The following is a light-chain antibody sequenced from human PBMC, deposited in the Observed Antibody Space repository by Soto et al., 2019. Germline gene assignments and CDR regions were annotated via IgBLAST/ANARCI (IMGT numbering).Light chain of an antibody. CDR3: QQYGSLPET. Sequence: EIVLTQSPGTLSLSPGKRATLSCRASQSVSRSYLAWYQQKPGQAPRLLIYGASSRATGIPDRFSGSGSGTDFTLTISRLEPEDFAVYYCQQYGSLPETFGQGTKVDNK. J-gene: IGKJ1*01. V-gene: IGKV3-20*01. CDR2: GAS. CDR1: QSVSRSY.